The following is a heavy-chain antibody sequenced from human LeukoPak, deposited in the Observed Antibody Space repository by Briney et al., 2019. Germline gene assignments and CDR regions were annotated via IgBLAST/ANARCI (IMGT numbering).Heavy chain of an antibody. V-gene: IGHV4-39*01. CDR2: ISYSGST. CDR1: TGSISSSTYY. J-gene: IGHJ4*02. Sequence: SETLSLTCTVSTGSISSSTYYWGWIRHPPGKGLEWIGTISYSGSTYYTPSLRSRITMSVDTSQHQFSLRLSSVTAADTAVYYCARRSGSGDSRRPFDYWGQGTLVTVSS. CDR3: ARRSGSGDSRRPFDY. D-gene: IGHD4-17*01.